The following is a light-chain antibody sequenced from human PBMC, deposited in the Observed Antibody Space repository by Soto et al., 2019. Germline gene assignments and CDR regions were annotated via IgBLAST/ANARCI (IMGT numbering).Light chain of an antibody. CDR1: QSISSY. J-gene: IGKJ5*01. CDR2: DAS. Sequence: EVVLTQSPDTLSLPPGERATLSCRASQSISSYLAWYQQKPGQAPRLLIYDASNRATGIPARFSGSGSGTDFTLTISSLEPEDFAVYYCQQGSNWPPITFGQGTRLEIK. CDR3: QQGSNWPPIT. V-gene: IGKV3-11*01.